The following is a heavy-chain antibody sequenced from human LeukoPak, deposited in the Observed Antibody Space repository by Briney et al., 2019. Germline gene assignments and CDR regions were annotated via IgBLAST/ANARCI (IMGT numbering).Heavy chain of an antibody. J-gene: IGHJ4*02. CDR1: GGSISSYY. V-gene: IGHV4-59*01. D-gene: IGHD6-19*01. CDR2: IYYSGST. Sequence: SETLSLTCTVSGGSISSYYWSWIRQPPGKGLEWIGYIYYSGSTNYNPSLKSRVTISVDTSKNQFSLKLSSVTAADTAVYYCARGDSSGWQRGQFDYWGQGILVTVSS. CDR3: ARGDSSGWQRGQFDY.